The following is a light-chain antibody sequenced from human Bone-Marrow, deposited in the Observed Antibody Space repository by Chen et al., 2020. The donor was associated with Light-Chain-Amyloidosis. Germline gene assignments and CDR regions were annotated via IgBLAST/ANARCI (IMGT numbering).Light chain of an antibody. CDR2: DES. J-gene: IGLJ3*02. Sequence: SYVLTQPSSVSVAPGQTATIACGGNNIGSTSVHWYRQTPGQAPLLVVYDESDRPSGIPARLSGSNSGNTATMTISRVEAGDGADYYCQVWDRSSDRPVFGGGTKLTVL. CDR3: QVWDRSSDRPV. V-gene: IGLV3-21*02. CDR1: NIGSTS.